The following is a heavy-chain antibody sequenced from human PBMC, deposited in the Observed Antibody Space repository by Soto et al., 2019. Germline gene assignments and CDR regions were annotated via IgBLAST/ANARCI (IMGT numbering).Heavy chain of an antibody. CDR2: INSDGGST. Sequence: GGSLRLSCAVSGFTFSSHWMHWVRQAPGKGLVWVSRINSDGGSTNYADSVKGRFTISRDNAKNTLYLQMNSLRADDTAVYYCARDSSPYYDFWSGFYTYFDYWGQGTLVTVSS. V-gene: IGHV3-74*01. J-gene: IGHJ4*02. CDR3: ARDSSPYYDFWSGFYTYFDY. CDR1: GFTFSSHW. D-gene: IGHD3-3*01.